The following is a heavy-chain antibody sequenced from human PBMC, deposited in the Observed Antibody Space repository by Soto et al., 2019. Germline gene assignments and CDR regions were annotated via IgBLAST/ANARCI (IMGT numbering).Heavy chain of an antibody. CDR1: TFIFTNYA. D-gene: IGHD6-13*01. CDR2: ISGSGGTT. CDR3: ATISDRGIAAALDF. Sequence: GGSLRLSCAASTFIFTNYAMSWVRQAPGEGLEWVSAISGSGGTTYHAESVKGRFSISRDNSKNTLYLQLNSLRVEDTAIYYCATISDRGIAAALDFWGQGTLVTVSS. J-gene: IGHJ4*02. V-gene: IGHV3-23*01.